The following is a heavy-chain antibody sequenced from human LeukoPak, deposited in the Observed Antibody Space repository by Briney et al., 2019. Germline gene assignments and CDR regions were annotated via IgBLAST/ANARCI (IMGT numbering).Heavy chain of an antibody. D-gene: IGHD6-25*01. CDR3: ARRGRNSSGWQDYL. J-gene: IGHJ4*02. CDR1: GGSISSYY. Sequence: PSETLSLTCTVSGGSISSYYWSWIRQPAGKGLEWIGRIYTSGSTNYNPSLKSRVTISVDKSKNQFSLKLNSVTAADTAVYYCARRGRNSSGWQDYLWGQGTLVTVSS. V-gene: IGHV4-4*07. CDR2: IYTSGST.